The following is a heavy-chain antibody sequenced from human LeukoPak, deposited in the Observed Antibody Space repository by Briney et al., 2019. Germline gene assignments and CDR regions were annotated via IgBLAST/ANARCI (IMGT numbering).Heavy chain of an antibody. J-gene: IGHJ4*02. CDR3: ARVAHIWFGEMGFDY. Sequence: SETLSLTCAAYGGSFSGYYWSWIRQPPGKGLEWIGEINHSGSTNYNPSLKSRVTISVDTSKNHFSLKLSSVTAADTAVYYCARVAHIWFGEMGFDYWGQGTLVTVSS. D-gene: IGHD3-10*01. CDR2: INHSGST. CDR1: GGSFSGYY. V-gene: IGHV4-34*01.